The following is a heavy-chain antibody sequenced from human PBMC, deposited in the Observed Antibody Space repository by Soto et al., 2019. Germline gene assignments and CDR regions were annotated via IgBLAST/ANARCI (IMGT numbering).Heavy chain of an antibody. D-gene: IGHD2-2*02. CDR2: IIPIFGTA. CDR1: GGTFSSYA. J-gene: IGHJ5*02. Sequence: SVKVSCKASGGTFSSYAISWVRQAPGQGLEWMGGIIPIFGTANYAQKFQGRVTITADKSTSTAYMELSSLRSEDTAVYYCARERSRVGYCSSTSCYTLWFDPWGQGTLVTVSS. V-gene: IGHV1-69*06. CDR3: ARERSRVGYCSSTSCYTLWFDP.